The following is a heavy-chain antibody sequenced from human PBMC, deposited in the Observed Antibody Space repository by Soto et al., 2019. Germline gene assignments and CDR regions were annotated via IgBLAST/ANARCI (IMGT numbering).Heavy chain of an antibody. D-gene: IGHD6-13*01. Sequence: GGSLRLSCAASGFTFSSYSMNWVRQAPGKGLEWVSSISSSSSYIYYADSVKGRFTISRDNAKNSLYLQMNSLRAEDTAVYYCARDLRIAAAGMGSWYFDLWGRGTLVTVSS. CDR3: ARDLRIAAAGMGSWYFDL. CDR1: GFTFSSYS. V-gene: IGHV3-21*01. CDR2: ISSSSSYI. J-gene: IGHJ2*01.